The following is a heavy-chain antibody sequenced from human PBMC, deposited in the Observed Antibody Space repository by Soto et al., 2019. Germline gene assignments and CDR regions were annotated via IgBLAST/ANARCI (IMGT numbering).Heavy chain of an antibody. CDR2: ITGSGGVT. V-gene: IGHV3-23*01. CDR1: GFTFSTYA. Sequence: SGGGLVQPGGALRLSCAASGFTFSTYAMSWVRQAPGKGLEWVSAITGSGGVTYYADSVKGRFTISRDNSKNTLYLQVSSLRAEDTAVYYCAQPRHHYYGSGSGYYFDYWGQGTLVTVSS. CDR3: AQPRHHYYGSGSGYYFDY. D-gene: IGHD3-10*01. J-gene: IGHJ4*02.